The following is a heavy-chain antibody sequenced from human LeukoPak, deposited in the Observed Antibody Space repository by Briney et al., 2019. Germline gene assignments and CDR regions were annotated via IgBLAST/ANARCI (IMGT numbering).Heavy chain of an antibody. V-gene: IGHV4-34*01. D-gene: IGHD3-22*01. CDR1: GGSISSYY. CDR3: ARALERYYYDSSGYYAHFDY. J-gene: IGHJ4*02. CDR2: INHSGST. Sequence: NPSETLSLTCTVSGGSISSYYWSWIRQPPGKGLEWIGEINHSGSTKYNPSLKSRVTISGDTSKNQFSLKLRSVTAADTAVYYCARALERYYYDSSGYYAHFDYWGQGTLVTVSS.